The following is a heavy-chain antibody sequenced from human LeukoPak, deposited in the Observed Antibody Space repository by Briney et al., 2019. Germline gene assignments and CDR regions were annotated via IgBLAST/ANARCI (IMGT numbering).Heavy chain of an antibody. Sequence: ASVKVSCKASGYTFTSYGISWVRQAPGQGLEWMGWISAYNGNTNYAQKLQGRVTMTTDTSTSTAYMELRSLRSDDTAVYYCARALNPLWSGYYTFDYWGQGTLVTVSS. D-gene: IGHD3-3*01. V-gene: IGHV1-18*01. CDR1: GYTFTSYG. J-gene: IGHJ4*02. CDR3: ARALNPLWSGYYTFDY. CDR2: ISAYNGNT.